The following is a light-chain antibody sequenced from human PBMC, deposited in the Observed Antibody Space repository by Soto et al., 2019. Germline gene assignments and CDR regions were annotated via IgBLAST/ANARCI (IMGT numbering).Light chain of an antibody. CDR1: QSLVYTDGNTY. CDR2: KVF. CDR3: MDGTHWPPETWT. Sequence: DVVMTQSPLSLPVTLGQAASISCRSSQSLVYTDGNTYLNWFQQRPGQSPRRLIYKVFNRDSGVPDRFSGSGSGTDFTLKISRVAAEDAGVYDCMDGTHWPPETWTFGQGTKVEIK. V-gene: IGKV2-30*01. J-gene: IGKJ1*01.